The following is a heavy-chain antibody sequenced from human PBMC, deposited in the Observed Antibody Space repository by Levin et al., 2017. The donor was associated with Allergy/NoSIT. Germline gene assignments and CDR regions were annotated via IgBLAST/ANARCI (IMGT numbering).Heavy chain of an antibody. CDR2: ISGSGTST. CDR3: VKDLGSSREYYFDY. Sequence: GGSLRLSCAASGFTFSTYAMSWVRQAPGKGLEWVSAISGSGTSTYYADSVKGRFTISRDNSKNTLYLQMNSLRAEDTAVYYCVKDLGSSREYYFDYWGQGTLVTVSS. J-gene: IGHJ4*02. D-gene: IGHD6-13*01. V-gene: IGHV3-23*01. CDR1: GFTFSTYA.